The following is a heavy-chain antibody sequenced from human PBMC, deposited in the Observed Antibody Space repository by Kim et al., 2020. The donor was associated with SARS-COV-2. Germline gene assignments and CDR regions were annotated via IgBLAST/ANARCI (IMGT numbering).Heavy chain of an antibody. Sequence: EGSEANYMDSKKGRFTISRDNTKTSLDLQVNSLRVEDTALYYCARGDGLNWGQGTLVTVSS. J-gene: IGHJ4*02. CDR3: ARGDGLN. V-gene: IGHV3-7*01. CDR2: EGSEA.